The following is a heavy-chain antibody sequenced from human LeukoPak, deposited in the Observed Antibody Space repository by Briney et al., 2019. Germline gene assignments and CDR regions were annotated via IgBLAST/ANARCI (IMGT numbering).Heavy chain of an antibody. Sequence: SETLSLTCAVSGGSISSSNWWSWVRQPPGKGLEWIGEIYHSVSTNYNPSPKSRVTISVDKSQNQFSLKLSSVTAADTAVYYCAEALAGHLDYWGQGTLVTVSS. CDR2: IYHSVST. CDR1: GGSISSSNW. D-gene: IGHD6-19*01. J-gene: IGHJ4*02. V-gene: IGHV4-4*02. CDR3: AEALAGHLDY.